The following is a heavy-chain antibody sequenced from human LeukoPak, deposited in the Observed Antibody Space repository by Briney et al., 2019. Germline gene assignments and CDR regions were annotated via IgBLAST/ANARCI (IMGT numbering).Heavy chain of an antibody. CDR1: GGSISSGDYY. CDR3: ARDCGGDCYSD. Sequence: SETLSLTCTVSGGSISSGDYYWSWICQPPGKGLEWIGYIYYSGSTYYNPSLKSRVTISVDTSKNQFSLKLSSVTAADTAVYYCARDCGGDCYSDWGQGTLVTVPS. D-gene: IGHD2-21*02. J-gene: IGHJ4*02. V-gene: IGHV4-30-4*01. CDR2: IYYSGST.